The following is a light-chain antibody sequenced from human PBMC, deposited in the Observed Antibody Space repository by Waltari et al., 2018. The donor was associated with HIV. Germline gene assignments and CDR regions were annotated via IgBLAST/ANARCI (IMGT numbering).Light chain of an antibody. J-gene: IGLJ1*01. V-gene: IGLV1-44*01. CDR1: TSNIGGNT. CDR3: AAWDDSLKGGA. CDR2: SNN. Sequence: QSVLAQPPSASGTPGQRVTISCSGSTSNIGGNTVSWYQQLPGTAPKLLIYSNNGRPSGVPDRLSGSTSGTSASLVISGLQSEDEADYYCAAWDDSLKGGAFGTGTKVTV.